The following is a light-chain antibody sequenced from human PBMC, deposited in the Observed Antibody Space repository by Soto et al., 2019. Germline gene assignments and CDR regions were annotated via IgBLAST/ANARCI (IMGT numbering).Light chain of an antibody. V-gene: IGLV3-21*02. CDR2: DDS. CDR1: NIGRKS. J-gene: IGLJ2*01. Sequence: SYDLTQPPSVSVAPGQTASITCVGNNIGRKSVHWYQQKPGQAPVLVVYDDSDRPSGIPERFSGSNSGNTATLTISRVEAGDEADYYCQVWDSSTHHLVFGGGTKVTVL. CDR3: QVWDSSTHHLV.